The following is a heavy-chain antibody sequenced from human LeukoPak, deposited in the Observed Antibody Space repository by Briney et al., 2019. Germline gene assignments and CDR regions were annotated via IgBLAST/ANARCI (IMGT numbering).Heavy chain of an antibody. J-gene: IGHJ4*02. CDR3: AREGRYYDSSGYYYYCDY. Sequence: PGGSLRLSCAASGFTFSSYDMHWVRQTTGKGLEWVSGIGTAGATFYPGSVKGRFTISRENAKNSLYLQMNNLRAGDTAVYYCAREGRYYDSSGYYYYCDYWGQGTLVTVSA. V-gene: IGHV3-13*01. D-gene: IGHD3-22*01. CDR2: IGTAGAT. CDR1: GFTFSSYD.